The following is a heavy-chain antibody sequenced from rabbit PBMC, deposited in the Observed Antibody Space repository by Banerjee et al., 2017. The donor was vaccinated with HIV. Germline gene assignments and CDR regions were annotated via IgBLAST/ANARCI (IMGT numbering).Heavy chain of an antibody. V-gene: IGHV1S40*01. CDR1: GFSFSNSYW. Sequence: QSLEESGGDLVKPGASLTLTCTASGFSFSNSYWIYWVRQAPGKGLEWIGYIYTGSSGSTDYASWAKGRFTISKTSSTTVTLQMTSLTAADTATYFCARRAGYADYGYPTGLWGPGTLVTDS. D-gene: IGHD6-1*01. J-gene: IGHJ4*01. CDR2: IYTGSSGST. CDR3: ARRAGYADYGYPTGL.